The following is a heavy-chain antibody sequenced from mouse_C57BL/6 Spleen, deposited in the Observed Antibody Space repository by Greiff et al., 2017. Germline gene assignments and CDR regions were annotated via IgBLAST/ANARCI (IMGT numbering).Heavy chain of an antibody. Sequence: QVQLQQSGPELVKPGASVKISCKASGYAFSSSWMNWVKQRPGKGLEWIGRIYPGDGDTNYNGKFKGKGTLTADKSSSTAYMQLSSLTSEDSAVYFCARGELTGTPPFAYWGQGTLVTVSA. CDR1: GYAFSSSW. V-gene: IGHV1-82*01. CDR2: IYPGDGDT. J-gene: IGHJ3*01. D-gene: IGHD4-1*01. CDR3: ARGELTGTPPFAY.